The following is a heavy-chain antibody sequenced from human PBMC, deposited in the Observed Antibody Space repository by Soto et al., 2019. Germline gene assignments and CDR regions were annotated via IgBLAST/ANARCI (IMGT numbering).Heavy chain of an antibody. J-gene: IGHJ6*01. CDR3: ARDPPGFGYTYGDV. CDR1: GGTFSNYA. V-gene: IGHV1-69*12. CDR2: IIPIDATV. D-gene: IGHD3-10*01. Sequence: QVQLVQSGAEVKKPGSSVKVSCKASGGTFSNYALISWVRQAPGQGLEWMGGIIPIDATVNYAQKFQGRITITADESTTTAYMDPGTLRSEDTAVYFCARDPPGFGYTYGDVWGQGTTVTVSS.